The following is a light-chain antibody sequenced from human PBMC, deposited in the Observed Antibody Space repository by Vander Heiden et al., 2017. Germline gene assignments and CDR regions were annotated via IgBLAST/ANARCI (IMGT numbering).Light chain of an antibody. Sequence: EIVLTQSPATMSLSPGEIATLSCRPSQSVNSYLAWYQHKPGQAPRLLIYDASKRATGIPVRFTGSGSGTDFTLTISSLEPEDSAVYYGQRRSNWPPYVYTFGQGTKLEIK. V-gene: IGKV3-11*01. CDR1: QSVNSY. CDR3: QRRSNWPPYVYT. CDR2: DAS. J-gene: IGKJ2*01.